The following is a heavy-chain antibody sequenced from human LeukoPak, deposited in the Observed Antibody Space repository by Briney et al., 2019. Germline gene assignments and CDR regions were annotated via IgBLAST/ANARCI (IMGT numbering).Heavy chain of an antibody. Sequence: GGSLRLSCAAYGFTFSRYAMSWVRQAPGKGLEWVSSLSASGGNTYYADSVKGRFTISGDNSKDTLDLQMNSLRAEDTAIYYCAKDRGSYGDYAVFDFWGQGTLVTVSS. CDR3: AKDRGSYGDYAVFDF. J-gene: IGHJ4*02. D-gene: IGHD4-17*01. CDR1: GFTFSRYA. CDR2: LSASGGNT. V-gene: IGHV3-23*01.